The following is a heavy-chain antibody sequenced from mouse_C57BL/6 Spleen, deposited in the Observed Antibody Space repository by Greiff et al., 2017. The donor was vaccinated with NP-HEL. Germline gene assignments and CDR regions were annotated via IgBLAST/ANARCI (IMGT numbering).Heavy chain of an antibody. CDR1: GYTFTSYW. J-gene: IGHJ3*01. V-gene: IGHV1-53*01. Sequence: VQLQQPGTELVKPGALVKLSCKASGYTFTSYWMHWVKQRPGQGLEWIGNINPTNGGTNYNEKFKSMATLTVDRSSSTAYMQLSSLTSEDSAVYYCARRTTVVAPGFAYWGQGTLVTVSA. CDR2: INPTNGGT. CDR3: ARRTTVVAPGFAY. D-gene: IGHD1-1*01.